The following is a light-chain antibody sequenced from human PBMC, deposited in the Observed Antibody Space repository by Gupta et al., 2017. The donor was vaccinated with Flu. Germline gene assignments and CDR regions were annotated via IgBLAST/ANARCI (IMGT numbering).Light chain of an antibody. J-gene: IGKJ1*01. CDR3: EQDDRTPWT. CDR2: WAS. CDR1: QSLLSTSNNRNH. V-gene: IGKV4-1*01. Sequence: DIVMTQSPDSLAVSLGERATINCKSSQSLLSTSNNRNHLAWFQQKAGQPPKLLISWASVRESGVPDRFSGSVSGTDFTLTISSLQAEDVAVYYCEQDDRTPWTFGQGTKVEIK.